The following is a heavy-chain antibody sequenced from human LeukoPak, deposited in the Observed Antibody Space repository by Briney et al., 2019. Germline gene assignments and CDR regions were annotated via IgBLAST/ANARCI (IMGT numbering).Heavy chain of an antibody. D-gene: IGHD5-24*01. J-gene: IGHJ4*02. CDR2: INHSGST. Sequence: SETLSLTCAVYGGSFSGYYWNWIRQPPGKGLEWIGEINHSGSTNYNPSLKSRVTISVDTSKNQFSLKLSSVTAADTAVYYCARVETATMDFDYWGQGTLVTVSS. V-gene: IGHV4-34*01. CDR1: GGSFSGYY. CDR3: ARVETATMDFDY.